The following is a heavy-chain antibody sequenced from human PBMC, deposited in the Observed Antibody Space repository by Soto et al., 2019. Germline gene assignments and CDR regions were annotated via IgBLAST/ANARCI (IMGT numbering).Heavy chain of an antibody. V-gene: IGHV3-33*01. CDR3: ARSYYYGSGSSDFDY. CDR1: GFTFSSYG. Sequence: GGSLRLSCAASGFTFSSYGMHWVRQAPGKGLEWVAVIWYDGSNKYYADSVKGRFTISRDNSKNTLYLQMNSLRAEDTAVYYCARSYYYGSGSSDFDYWGQGTLVTVSS. D-gene: IGHD3-10*01. CDR2: IWYDGSNK. J-gene: IGHJ4*02.